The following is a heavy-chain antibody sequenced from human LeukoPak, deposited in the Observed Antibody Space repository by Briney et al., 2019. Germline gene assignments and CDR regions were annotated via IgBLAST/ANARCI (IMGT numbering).Heavy chain of an antibody. Sequence: PGGSLRLSCAVSGLTFSNFKMNWVRQAPGKGLEWVSGISWNSGSIGYADSVKGRFTISRDNAKNSLYLQMNSLRAEDTALYYCAKDIAVTTNAFDIWGQGTMVTVSS. CDR3: AKDIAVTTNAFDI. D-gene: IGHD4-17*01. V-gene: IGHV3-9*01. J-gene: IGHJ3*02. CDR2: ISWNSGSI. CDR1: GLTFSNFK.